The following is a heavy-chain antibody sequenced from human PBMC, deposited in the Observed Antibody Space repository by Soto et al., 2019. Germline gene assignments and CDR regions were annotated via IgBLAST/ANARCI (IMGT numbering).Heavy chain of an antibody. CDR2: ISSSGGST. J-gene: IGHJ4*02. D-gene: IGHD3-10*01. CDR1: GFTFSSYA. Sequence: EVQLMESGGGLVQPGGSLTLSCSVSGFTFSSYAMHWVRQTPGKGLKYVSAISSSGGSTYYADSVRGRFTISRDNSKNALYLQMSSLRHDDAAIYFCEKALLGAPSKSPVNTPCDYWGQGARVTVSP. V-gene: IGHV3-64D*06. CDR3: EKALLGAPSKSPVNTPCDY.